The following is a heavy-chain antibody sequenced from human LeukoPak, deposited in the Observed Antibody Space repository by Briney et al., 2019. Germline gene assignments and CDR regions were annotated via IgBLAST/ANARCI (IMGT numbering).Heavy chain of an antibody. V-gene: IGHV1-2*02. J-gene: IGHJ4*02. CDR3: ARAVRGAVAGETDY. CDR1: GYTFTGYY. CDR2: INPNSGGT. Sequence: ASVKVSCKASGYTFTGYYMHWVRQAPGQGLEWMGWINPNSGGTNYAQKFQGRVTMTRDTSISTAYMELSRLRSDDTAVYYCARAVRGAVAGETDYWGQGTLVTVSS. D-gene: IGHD6-19*01.